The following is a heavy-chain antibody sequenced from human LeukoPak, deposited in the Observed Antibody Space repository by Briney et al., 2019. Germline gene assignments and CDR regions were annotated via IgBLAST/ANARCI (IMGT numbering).Heavy chain of an antibody. Sequence: PGGSLRLSCVGSGFTFSSYSMNWVRQAPGKGLEWVSYISSSGSTIYYADSVKGRFTISRDNAKNSLYLQMNSLRAEDTAVYYCARPYSGSYPTVDYWGQGTLVTVSS. CDR2: ISSSGSTI. V-gene: IGHV3-48*04. CDR3: ARPYSGSYPTVDY. J-gene: IGHJ4*02. D-gene: IGHD1-26*01. CDR1: GFTFSSYS.